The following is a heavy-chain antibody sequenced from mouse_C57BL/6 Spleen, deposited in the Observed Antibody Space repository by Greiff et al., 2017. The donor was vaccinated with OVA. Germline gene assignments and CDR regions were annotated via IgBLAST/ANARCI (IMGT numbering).Heavy chain of an antibody. V-gene: IGHV5-17*01. J-gene: IGHJ4*01. Sequence: EVMLVESGGGLVKPGGSLTLSCAASGFTFSDYGMHWVRQAPEKGLEWVAYISSGSSTIYYADTVKGRCTISRDNAKNTLFLQMTSLRSEDTAMYYCARTGLYFYAMDYWGQGTSVTVSS. D-gene: IGHD2-1*01. CDR3: ARTGLYFYAMDY. CDR1: GFTFSDYG. CDR2: ISSGSSTI.